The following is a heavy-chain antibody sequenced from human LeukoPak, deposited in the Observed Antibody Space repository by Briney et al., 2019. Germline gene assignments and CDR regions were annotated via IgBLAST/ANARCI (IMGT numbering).Heavy chain of an antibody. CDR2: ISSSSSYI. CDR1: GFTFSNYN. CDR3: ARQGGGNRAVAENWYFDL. J-gene: IGHJ2*01. V-gene: IGHV3-21*01. Sequence: GGSLRLSCATSGFTFSNYNMNWVRQAPGKGLEWVSYISSSSSYIYYADSVKGRFTISRDNAKNSLYLQMNSLRAEDTAVYYCARQGGGNRAVAENWYFDLWGRGTLVTVSS. D-gene: IGHD6-19*01.